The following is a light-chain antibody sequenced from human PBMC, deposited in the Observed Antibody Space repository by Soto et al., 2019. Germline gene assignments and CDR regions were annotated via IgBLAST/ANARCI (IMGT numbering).Light chain of an antibody. Sequence: EIVLTQSPGTLSLSPGERATVSCRTSQTVTANQLAWYQQKPGQAPRLLIYGVSTRAAGIPDRFGGSGSGTDFTLTISGLEPEDFAMYYCQSYTQSLWTFGQGTKVEI. J-gene: IGKJ1*01. CDR3: QSYTQSLWT. V-gene: IGKV3-20*01. CDR1: QTVTANQ. CDR2: GVS.